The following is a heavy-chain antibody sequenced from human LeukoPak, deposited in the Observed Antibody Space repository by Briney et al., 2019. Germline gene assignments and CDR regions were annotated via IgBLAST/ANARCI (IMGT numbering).Heavy chain of an antibody. J-gene: IGHJ6*02. Sequence: PGGSLRLSCAASGFTFSSYGMHWVRQAPGKGLEWVAVISYDGSNKYYADSVKGRFTISRDNSKNTLYLQMNSLRAEDTAVYYCAKAKQQPYYYYGMDVWGQGTTVTVSS. V-gene: IGHV3-30*18. CDR1: GFTFSSYG. CDR3: AKAKQQPYYYYGMDV. D-gene: IGHD6-13*01. CDR2: ISYDGSNK.